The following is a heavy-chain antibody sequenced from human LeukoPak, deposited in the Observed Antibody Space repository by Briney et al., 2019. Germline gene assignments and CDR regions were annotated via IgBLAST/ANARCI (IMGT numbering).Heavy chain of an antibody. CDR1: GGTFSSYA. D-gene: IGHD1-1*01. CDR3: ARLTNYYYMDV. Sequence: ASVKVSCKASGGTFSSYAISWMRQAPGQGLEWMGGILPIFGTANYAQKFQGRVTITTDESTSPAYMELSSLRSEDTAVYYCARLTNYYYMDVWGKGTTVTVSS. J-gene: IGHJ6*03. V-gene: IGHV1-69*05. CDR2: ILPIFGTA.